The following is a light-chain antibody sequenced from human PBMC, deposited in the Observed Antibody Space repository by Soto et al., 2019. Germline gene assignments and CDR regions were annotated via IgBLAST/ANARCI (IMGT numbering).Light chain of an antibody. Sequence: DIQMTQSPSTLSGSVGDRFTITCRASQTISSWLAWYQKKPGKAPKLLIYKASTLKSGVPSRFSGSGSGTEFTLTISSLQPDDFATYYCQHYNSYSEAFGQGTKVDIK. CDR1: QTISSW. V-gene: IGKV1-5*03. CDR2: KAS. J-gene: IGKJ1*01. CDR3: QHYNSYSEA.